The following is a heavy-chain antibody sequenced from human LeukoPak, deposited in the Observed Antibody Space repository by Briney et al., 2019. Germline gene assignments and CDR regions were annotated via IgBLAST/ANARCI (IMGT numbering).Heavy chain of an antibody. CDR2: ISYDGSNK. CDR1: GFTFSSYA. CDR3: ARDPSSSKPLGSAFDI. D-gene: IGHD2-2*01. V-gene: IGHV3-30*04. J-gene: IGHJ3*02. Sequence: GGSLRLSCAASGFTFSSYAMHWVRQAPGKGLEWVAVISYDGSNKYYADSVKGRFTISRDNSKNTLYLQMNSLRAEDTAVYYCARDPSSSKPLGSAFDIWGEGTMVTVSS.